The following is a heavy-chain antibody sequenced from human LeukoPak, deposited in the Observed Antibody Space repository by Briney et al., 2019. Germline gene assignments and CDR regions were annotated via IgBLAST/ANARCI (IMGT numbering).Heavy chain of an antibody. CDR2: IYYSGSI. Sequence: SETLSLTCTVPGGSISSYYWSWIRQPPGKGLEWVGYIYYSGSINYNPSLKSRVTISVDTSKNPFSLKLSSVTAADTAVYYCARVDYSNPYRGYGMDVWGQGTTVTVSS. CDR1: GGSISSYY. CDR3: ARVDYSNPYRGYGMDV. V-gene: IGHV4-59*01. D-gene: IGHD4-11*01. J-gene: IGHJ6*02.